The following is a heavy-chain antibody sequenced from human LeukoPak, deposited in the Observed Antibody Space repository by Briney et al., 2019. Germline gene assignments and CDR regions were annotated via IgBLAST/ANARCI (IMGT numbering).Heavy chain of an antibody. V-gene: IGHV4-4*07. J-gene: IGHJ5*02. CDR2: IYTSGST. CDR1: CGSISSYY. CDR3: ARDRYYYESSLYNWFDP. D-gene: IGHD3-22*01. Sequence: PSETLSFTCTVSCGSISSYYWSWIRQPAGKGLEWIGGIYTSGSTNYNPSLKSRVTMSVDTSKNQFSLKLSSVTAADTAVYYCARDRYYYESSLYNWFDPWGQGTLVTVSS.